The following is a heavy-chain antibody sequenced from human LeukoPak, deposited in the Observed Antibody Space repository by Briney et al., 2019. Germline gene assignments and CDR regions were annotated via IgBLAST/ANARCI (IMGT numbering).Heavy chain of an antibody. CDR1: GYTFTGYY. V-gene: IGHV1-2*02. J-gene: IGHJ4*02. D-gene: IGHD3-9*01. CDR2: INPNSGGT. Sequence: ASVTVSFTASGYTFTGYYMHWVRQAPGQELEWMGWINPNSGGTNYAQKFQGRVTMTRDTSISTAYMELSRLRSDDTAVYYCARRVPYYDILTGPRRGFDYWGQGTLVTVSS. CDR3: ARRVPYYDILTGPRRGFDY.